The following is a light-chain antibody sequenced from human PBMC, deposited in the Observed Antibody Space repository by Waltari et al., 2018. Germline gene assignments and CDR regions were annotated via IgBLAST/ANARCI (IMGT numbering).Light chain of an antibody. CDR2: WAS. CDR3: HQYYSNRMWT. J-gene: IGKJ1*01. V-gene: IGKV4-1*01. CDR1: QSVLYSSNNRNY. Sequence: DIVMTQSPDSLAVSLGERATINCKSSQSVLYSSNNRNYLAWYQQKPGQPPKMLIYWASTRESGVPDRFSGSGSGTDFTLTISSLQAEDVAVYYCHQYYSNRMWTFGQGTRVEIK.